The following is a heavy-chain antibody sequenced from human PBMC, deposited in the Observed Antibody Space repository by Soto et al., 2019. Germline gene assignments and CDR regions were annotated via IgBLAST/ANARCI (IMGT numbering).Heavy chain of an antibody. V-gene: IGHV4-34*01. CDR1: GGSFSGYY. CDR3: ARVGGRAARGYYYYYGMDV. D-gene: IGHD2-15*01. Sequence: SETLSLTCAVYGGSFSGYYWSWIRQPPGKGLEWIGEINHSGSTNYNPSLKSRVTISVDTSKNQFSLKLSSVTAADTAVYYCARVGGRAARGYYYYYGMDVWGQGTTVTVSS. J-gene: IGHJ6*02. CDR2: INHSGST.